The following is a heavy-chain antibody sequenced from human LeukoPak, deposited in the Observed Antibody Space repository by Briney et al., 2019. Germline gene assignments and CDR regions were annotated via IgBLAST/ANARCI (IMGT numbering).Heavy chain of an antibody. D-gene: IGHD6-13*01. CDR1: VSPISSSNW. CDR3: ARTGYSSSCFDY. Sequence: SETLALTRAVSVSPISSSNWLSWVRQPPGKGLEWIGESYHSGSTNYNPSLKSRVTISVDKSKNQFSLKLSSVTAADTAVYYCARTGYSSSCFDYWGQGTLLTVCS. J-gene: IGHJ4*02. V-gene: IGHV4-4*02. CDR2: SYHSGST.